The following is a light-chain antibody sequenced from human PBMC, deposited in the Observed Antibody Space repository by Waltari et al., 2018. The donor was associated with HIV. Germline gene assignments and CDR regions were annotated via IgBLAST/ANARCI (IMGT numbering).Light chain of an antibody. CDR1: NSNIGADYG. Sequence: QSVLTQPPSVSGAPGQSVTISCTGGNSNIGADYGVHWYRQLPGTAPKLLIYDNNNRPSGVPERFSGSKSGTSASLAITGLQAEDEADYYCQSYDSGLGGVFGGGTKLIVL. CDR3: QSYDSGLGGV. V-gene: IGLV1-40*01. CDR2: DNN. J-gene: IGLJ2*01.